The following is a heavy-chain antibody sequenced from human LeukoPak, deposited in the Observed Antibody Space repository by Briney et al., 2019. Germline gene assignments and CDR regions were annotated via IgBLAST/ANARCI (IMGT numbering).Heavy chain of an antibody. J-gene: IGHJ6*02. CDR3: PTEFGGYSYGHPEYYYYYGMDV. D-gene: IGHD5-18*01. CDR1: GGTFSSYA. V-gene: IGHV1-69*04. Sequence: GSSVKVSCKGSGGTFSSYAISWVRQAPGQGLEWMGRIIPILGIANYAQKFQGRVTITADKSTSTAYMELSSLRSEDTAVYYCPTEFGGYSYGHPEYYYYYGMDVWGQGTTVTVSS. CDR2: IIPILGIA.